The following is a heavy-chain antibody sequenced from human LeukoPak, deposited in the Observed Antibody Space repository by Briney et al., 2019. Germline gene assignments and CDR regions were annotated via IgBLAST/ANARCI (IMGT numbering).Heavy chain of an antibody. CDR3: ARDVLGPFDY. CDR1: AFIFSGHW. CDR2: IKQDGSEK. V-gene: IGHV3-7*03. Sequence: GGSLRLSCEGSAFIFSGHWMNWVRQTPGKGLEWVANIKQDGSEKYYVDSVKGRFTISRDNAKNSLYLQMNSLRAEDTAVYYCARDVLGPFDYWGQGTLVTVSS. J-gene: IGHJ4*02. D-gene: IGHD4/OR15-4a*01.